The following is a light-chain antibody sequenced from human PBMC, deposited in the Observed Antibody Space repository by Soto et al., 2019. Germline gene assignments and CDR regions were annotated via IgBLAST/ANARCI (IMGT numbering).Light chain of an antibody. CDR3: GTWDSSLSAGV. CDR1: SSNIGNNY. J-gene: IGLJ2*01. CDR2: DNN. Sequence: QSVLTQPPSVSAAPGQKVTISCSGSSSNIGNNYVSWYQQLPGTAPKLLIYDNNKRPSRIPDRFSGSKSGTSATLGITGLQTGDEVDYYCGTWDSSLSAGVLGGGTKLTVL. V-gene: IGLV1-51*01.